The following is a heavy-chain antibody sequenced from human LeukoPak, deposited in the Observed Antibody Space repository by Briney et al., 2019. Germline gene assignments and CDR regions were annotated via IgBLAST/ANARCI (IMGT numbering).Heavy chain of an antibody. CDR2: INTNTGNP. V-gene: IGHV7-4-1*02. CDR1: GYSFTSYA. J-gene: IGHJ6*02. D-gene: IGHD3-10*01. CDR3: ARDLGENTMVRGADYGMDV. Sequence: ASVNVSCKASGYSFTSYAMNWVRQATGQGLEGMGWINTNTGNPTYAQGFTGRFVFSLDTSVSTAYLQISSLKAEDTAVYYCARDLGENTMVRGADYGMDVWGQGTTVTVSS.